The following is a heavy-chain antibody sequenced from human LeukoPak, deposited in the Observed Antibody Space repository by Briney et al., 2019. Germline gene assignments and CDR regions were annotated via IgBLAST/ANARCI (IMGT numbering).Heavy chain of an antibody. CDR3: ARGEAVTAVGIDY. CDR1: GYSFSGYY. Sequence: ASVKVSCKASGYSFSGYYIHWVRQAPGQGLEWMGWISLNSSNTNYEQKFRGRVTMTRDTSISTVYMELSRLRSDDTAVYFCARGEAVTAVGIDYWGQGTLVTVSS. V-gene: IGHV1-2*02. D-gene: IGHD2-21*02. J-gene: IGHJ4*02. CDR2: ISLNSSNT.